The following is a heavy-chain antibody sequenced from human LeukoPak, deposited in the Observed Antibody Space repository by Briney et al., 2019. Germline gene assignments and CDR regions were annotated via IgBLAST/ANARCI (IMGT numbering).Heavy chain of an antibody. J-gene: IGHJ4*02. CDR2: IIPIFGTA. V-gene: IGHV1-69*13. CDR3: ARESAYLSQPPVFDY. CDR1: GGTFSSYA. Sequence: SVKVSCKASGGTFSSYAISWVRQAPGQGLEWMGGIIPIFGTANYAQKFQGRVTITADESTSTAYMELSSLRSEDTAVYYCARESAYLSQPPVFDYWGQGTLVTVSS.